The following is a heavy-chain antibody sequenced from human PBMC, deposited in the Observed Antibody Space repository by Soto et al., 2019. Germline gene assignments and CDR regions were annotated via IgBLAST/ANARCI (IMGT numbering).Heavy chain of an antibody. CDR2: INPNSGGT. V-gene: IGHV1-2*04. D-gene: IGHD1-20*01. CDR1: GYTFTGYY. CDR3: ARDRGYNWSHYGMDV. J-gene: IGHJ6*02. Sequence: ASVKVSCKASGYTFTGYYMHWVRQAPGQGFEWMGWINPNSGGTNYAQKFQGWVTVTRDTSISTAYMELSRLRSDDTAVYYCARDRGYNWSHYGMDVWGQGTTVTVSS.